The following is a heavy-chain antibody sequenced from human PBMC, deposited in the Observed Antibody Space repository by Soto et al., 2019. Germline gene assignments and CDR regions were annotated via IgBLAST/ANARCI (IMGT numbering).Heavy chain of an antibody. V-gene: IGHV1-18*01. CDR3: AREGVAPYYYYGMDV. CDR2: ISTYNGDT. Sequence: ASVKVSCKASGYSFSFYGISWVRQAPGQGLEWMGWISTYNGDTNYAQTFQGRVTMTTDTSTSTVYMELRSLRSDDTAVYYCAREGVAPYYYYGMDVWGQGTPVTVS. D-gene: IGHD5-12*01. J-gene: IGHJ6*02. CDR1: GYSFSFYG.